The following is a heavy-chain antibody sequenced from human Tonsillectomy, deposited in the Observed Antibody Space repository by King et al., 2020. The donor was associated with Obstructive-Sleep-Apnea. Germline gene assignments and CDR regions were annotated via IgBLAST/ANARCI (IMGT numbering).Heavy chain of an antibody. CDR3: ARVRGVGLFDY. J-gene: IGHJ4*02. V-gene: IGHV4-39*07. Sequence: QLQESGPGLVKPSETLSLTCTVSGGSISSSSYYWGWIRQPPGKGLEWIGSIYYSGSSYYNPSLKSRVTISVDTSKNPFSLKLSSVTAADTAVYYCARVRGVGLFDYWGQGTLVTVSS. CDR1: GGSISSSSYY. CDR2: IYYSGSS. D-gene: IGHD3-10*01.